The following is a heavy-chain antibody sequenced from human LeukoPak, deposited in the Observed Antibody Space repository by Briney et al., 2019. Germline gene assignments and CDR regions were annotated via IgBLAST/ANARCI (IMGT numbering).Heavy chain of an antibody. V-gene: IGHV1-2*06. J-gene: IGHJ6*03. CDR3: ARSAEHCNNGVCFTDYYMDV. CDR2: INPNSGDT. D-gene: IGHD2-8*01. Sequence: VASVKVSCKASGYAFSGSYIHWVRQAPGHGLEWLGRINPNSGDTNYAQNLHGRVTMARATSITTAYMELNSLTSDDTAVYFCARSAEHCNNGVCFTDYYMDVWGKGTTVTVSS. CDR1: GYAFSGSY.